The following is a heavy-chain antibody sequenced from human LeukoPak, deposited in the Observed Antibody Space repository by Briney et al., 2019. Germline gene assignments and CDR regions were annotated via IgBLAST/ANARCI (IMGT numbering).Heavy chain of an antibody. Sequence: GGSLRLSCADSGFTFSTYSMNWVRQAPGKGLEWVSSISRTSSYIYYTESLKGRFTISRDNAKNSLYLQIDSLRAEDTGMYYCARAGHGDYAFDYWGQGTLVTVSS. CDR3: ARAGHGDYAFDY. V-gene: IGHV3-21*04. CDR1: GFTFSTYS. CDR2: ISRTSSYI. J-gene: IGHJ4*02. D-gene: IGHD4-17*01.